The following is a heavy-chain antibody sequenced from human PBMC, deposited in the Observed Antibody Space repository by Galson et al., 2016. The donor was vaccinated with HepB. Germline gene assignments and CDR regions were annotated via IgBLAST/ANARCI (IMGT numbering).Heavy chain of an antibody. J-gene: IGHJ4*02. Sequence: SLRLSCAVSGSTFNNAWMNWVRQAPGKGLEWVGRSKSKNDGGAIDYAAPVEGRFTISRDDSRNSVYLQMDSLRADDTAVYFCATLGFCGTTTCNFWGQGTLVTVSS. V-gene: IGHV3-15*07. CDR1: GSTFNNAW. D-gene: IGHD2-2*01. CDR3: ATLGFCGTTTCNF. CDR2: SKSKNDGGAI.